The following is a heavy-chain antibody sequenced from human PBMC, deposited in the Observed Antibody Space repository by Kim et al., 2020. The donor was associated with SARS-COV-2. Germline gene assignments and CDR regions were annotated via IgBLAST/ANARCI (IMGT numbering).Heavy chain of an antibody. CDR3: SRDSGRKEDY. Sequence: GGSLRLSCAASGFTFSTYDMNWVRQAPGKGLEWVSFISSSSSSIHYSDSVKGRFTISRDNAKNSLYLQMNTLRAEDTAVYYCSRDSGRKEDYWGQGTLVT. V-gene: IGHV3-48*04. CDR2: ISSSSSSI. D-gene: IGHD1-26*01. CDR1: GFTFSTYD. J-gene: IGHJ4*02.